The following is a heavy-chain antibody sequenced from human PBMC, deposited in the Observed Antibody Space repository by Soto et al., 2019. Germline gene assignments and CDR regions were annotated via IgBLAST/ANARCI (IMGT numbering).Heavy chain of an antibody. D-gene: IGHD2-2*01. CDR1: GFTFSSYW. CDR3: ASSVGAKPCASDS. CDR2: IKRYVSEK. J-gene: IGHJ3*02. Sequence: WGSLRLSCAASGFTFSSYWMSWVRQAPGKGLEWVANIKRYVSEKYHVDSVKGRFTISGDNAKNSLYLQMNSLRAEDTAVYYCASSVGAKPCASDSWGKGTQVTVS. V-gene: IGHV3-7*03.